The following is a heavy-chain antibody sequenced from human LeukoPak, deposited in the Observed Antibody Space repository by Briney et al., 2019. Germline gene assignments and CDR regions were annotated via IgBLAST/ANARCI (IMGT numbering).Heavy chain of an antibody. CDR2: IYHSGST. D-gene: IGHD4-17*01. J-gene: IGHJ4*02. Sequence: SETLSLTCAVSGGSISSSNWWSWVGQPPGKGLEWIVEIYHSGSTNYNPSLKSRVTISVDKSKNQFSLKLSSVTAADTAVYYCARGALTAVTYYFDYWGQGTLVTVSS. V-gene: IGHV4-4*02. CDR3: ARGALTAVTYYFDY. CDR1: GGSISSSNW.